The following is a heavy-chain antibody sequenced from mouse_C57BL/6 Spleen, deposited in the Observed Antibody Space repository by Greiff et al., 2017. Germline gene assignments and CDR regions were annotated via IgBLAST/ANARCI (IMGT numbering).Heavy chain of an antibody. CDR1: GFTFSSYA. D-gene: IGHD2-4*01. CDR3: TIYYDYDGGDAMDY. CDR2: ISSGGDYI. J-gene: IGHJ4*01. Sequence: EVQLVESGEGLVKPGGSLKLSCAASGFTFSSYAMSWVRQTPEKRLEWVAYISSGGDYIYYADTVKGRFTISRDTARNTLYLQMSSLKSEDTAMYYYTIYYDYDGGDAMDYWGQGTSVTVSS. V-gene: IGHV5-9-1*02.